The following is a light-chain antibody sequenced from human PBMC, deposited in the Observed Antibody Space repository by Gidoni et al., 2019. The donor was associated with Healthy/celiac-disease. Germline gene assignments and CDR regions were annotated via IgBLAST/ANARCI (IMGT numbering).Light chain of an antibody. CDR1: KLGDKY. J-gene: IGLJ1*01. CDR3: QAWDSPL. V-gene: IGLV3-1*01. CDR2: QDS. Sequence: SSELTQPPSVSVPPGQTASITCSGDKLGDKYACWYQQKPGQSPVLVIYQDSKRPSGIPERFSGSNSGNTATLTISGTQAMDEADYYCQAWDSPLFGTGTKVTVL.